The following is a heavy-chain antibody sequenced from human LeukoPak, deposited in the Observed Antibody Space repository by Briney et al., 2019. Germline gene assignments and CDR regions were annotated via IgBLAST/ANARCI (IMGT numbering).Heavy chain of an antibody. CDR1: GFTFSSYG. V-gene: IGHV3-30*02. CDR3: AKDTYYDSSGYYEH. Sequence: SGGSLRLSCAASGFTFSSYGMHWVRQAPGKGLEWVAFIRYDGSNKYYADSVKGRFTISRDNSKNTLYLQMNSLRAEDTAVYYCAKDTYYDSSGYYEHWGQGTLVTVSS. CDR2: IRYDGSNK. J-gene: IGHJ1*01. D-gene: IGHD3-22*01.